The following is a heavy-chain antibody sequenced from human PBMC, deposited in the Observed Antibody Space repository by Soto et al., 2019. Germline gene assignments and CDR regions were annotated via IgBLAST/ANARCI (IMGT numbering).Heavy chain of an antibody. V-gene: IGHV6-1*01. Sequence: SQTLSLTCAITGDSVSSNSAGWSWARQSPPRGLEWLGRTYYRSKWYYEYAVSVRGRITINPDTSKNQYSLQLNSVTPEDTAVYFCARGEQYSGKIFDHWGQGPLVTVSS. CDR1: GDSVSSNSAG. D-gene: IGHD1-26*01. CDR2: TYYRSKWYY. CDR3: ARGEQYSGKIFDH. J-gene: IGHJ4*01.